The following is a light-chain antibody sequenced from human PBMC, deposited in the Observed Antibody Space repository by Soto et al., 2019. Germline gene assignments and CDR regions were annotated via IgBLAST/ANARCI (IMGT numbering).Light chain of an antibody. Sequence: DIVMTQTADSLAVSLGERATINCKSSQSVLYSSNNKNYLAWYQQKPGQPPKLLIYWASTRDSGVPDRFSGSGSGTDFTLTIGSLQAEDVAVYYCQHYYSTPPTFGQGTKVEIK. V-gene: IGKV4-1*01. J-gene: IGKJ1*01. CDR1: QSVLYSSNNKNY. CDR3: QHYYSTPPT. CDR2: WAS.